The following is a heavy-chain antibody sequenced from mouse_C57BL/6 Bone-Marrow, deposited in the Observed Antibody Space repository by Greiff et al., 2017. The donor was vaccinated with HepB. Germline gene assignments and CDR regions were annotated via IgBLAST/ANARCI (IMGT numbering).Heavy chain of an antibody. CDR3: ARKGAYYSNSIDY. CDR1: GYTFTSYW. J-gene: IGHJ2*01. Sequence: VQLQQPGTELVKPGASVKLSYKASGYTFTSYWMHWVKQRPGQGLEWIGNINPSNGGTNYNEKFKSKATLTVDKSSSTAYMQLSSLTSEDSAVYYCARKGAYYSNSIDYWGQGTTLTVSS. D-gene: IGHD2-5*01. CDR2: INPSNGGT. V-gene: IGHV1-53*01.